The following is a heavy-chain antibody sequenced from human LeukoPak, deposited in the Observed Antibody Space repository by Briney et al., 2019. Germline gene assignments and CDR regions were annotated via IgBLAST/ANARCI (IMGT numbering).Heavy chain of an antibody. CDR1: GFTFSGYW. V-gene: IGHV3-7*05. Sequence: GGSLRLSCAASGFTFSGYWMNWVRQAPGKGLEWVANIKQEGSEKYSVDSVKGRFTTSRDNAKNSLYLQMNSLRAEDTAVYYCARDLGVVYALGFDYWGQGTLVTVSS. D-gene: IGHD2-8*02. J-gene: IGHJ4*02. CDR2: IKQEGSEK. CDR3: ARDLGVVYALGFDY.